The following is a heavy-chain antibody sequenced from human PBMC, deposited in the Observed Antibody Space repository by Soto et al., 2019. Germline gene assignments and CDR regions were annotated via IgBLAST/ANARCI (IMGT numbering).Heavy chain of an antibody. V-gene: IGHV3-23*01. CDR1: GFTFSSYA. CDR3: AKQTLGYCTNGVCNWFDP. Sequence: EVQLLESGGGLVQPGGSLRLSCAASGFTFSSYAMTWVRQAPGKGLEWVSVISGSGGNTYYADSVKGRFTISRDNSKNTLYLQMNSLRAEDTAVYYCAKQTLGYCTNGVCNWFDPWGQGTLVTVSS. J-gene: IGHJ5*02. D-gene: IGHD2-8*01. CDR2: ISGSGGNT.